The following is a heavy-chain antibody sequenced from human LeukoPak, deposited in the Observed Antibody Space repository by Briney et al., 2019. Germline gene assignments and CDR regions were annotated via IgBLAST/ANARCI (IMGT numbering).Heavy chain of an antibody. J-gene: IGHJ6*03. V-gene: IGHV4-39*07. D-gene: IGHD6-6*01. CDR2: IYYSGST. Sequence: SETLSLTCTVSGGSISSSSYYWGWIRQPPGKGLEWIGSIYYSGSTYYNPSLKSRVTISVDTSKNQFSLKLSSVTAADTAVYYCAREPYSSSSFYYYYYMDVWGKGTTVTVSS. CDR3: AREPYSSSSFYYYYYMDV. CDR1: GGSISSSSYY.